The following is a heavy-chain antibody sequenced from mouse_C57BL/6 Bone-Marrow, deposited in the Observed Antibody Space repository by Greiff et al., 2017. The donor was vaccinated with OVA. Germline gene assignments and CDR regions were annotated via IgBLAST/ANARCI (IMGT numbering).Heavy chain of an antibody. V-gene: IGHV1-82*01. CDR1: GYAFSSSW. Sequence: QVQLQQSGPELVKPGASVKLSCTASGYAFSSSWLNWVKQRPGRGLVWFGRFYPGDGDTNYNGTLKGKATLTADESSSTAYLQLSTLTSEDSAGSCWAGWLPYDWGQGTTLTVSS. CDR2: FYPGDGDT. J-gene: IGHJ2*01. D-gene: IGHD2-2*01. CDR3: AGWLPYD.